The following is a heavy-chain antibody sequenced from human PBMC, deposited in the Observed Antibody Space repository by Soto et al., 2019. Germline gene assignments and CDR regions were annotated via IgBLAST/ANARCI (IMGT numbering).Heavy chain of an antibody. CDR1: GDSISDSSYY. CDR3: ARDKATAGWFDY. Sequence: QLQLQESGPGLVKPSETLSLSCSVSGDSISDSSYYWGWIRQPPGKGLEWIGSIYYSGSTYYNPSLKSRVTISVDTSRNQFSLKLSSVTAADTAVYYCARDKATAGWFDYWGQGTLVTVSS. V-gene: IGHV4-39*02. CDR2: IYYSGST. D-gene: IGHD6-13*01. J-gene: IGHJ4*02.